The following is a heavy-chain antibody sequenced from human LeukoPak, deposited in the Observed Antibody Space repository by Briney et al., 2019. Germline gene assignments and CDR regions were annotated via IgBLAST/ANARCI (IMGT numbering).Heavy chain of an antibody. D-gene: IGHD5-12*01. Sequence: ASVKVSCKASGYTFTSYYMHWVRQAPGQGLEWMGIINPSGGSTSYAQKFQGRVTMTRDTSTSTVYMELSSLRSEDTAVYYCARGGYSGYVTNDAFDIWGQGTMATVSS. J-gene: IGHJ3*02. CDR3: ARGGYSGYVTNDAFDI. V-gene: IGHV1-46*01. CDR1: GYTFTSYY. CDR2: INPSGGST.